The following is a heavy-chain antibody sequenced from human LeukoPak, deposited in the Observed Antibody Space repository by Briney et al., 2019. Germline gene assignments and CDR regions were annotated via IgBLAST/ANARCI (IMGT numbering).Heavy chain of an antibody. D-gene: IGHD3-16*01. J-gene: IGHJ4*02. CDR1: GYTVTIYY. Sequence: ASVKVSCKASGYTVTIYYIHWVRQAPGQGHEWMGIINPSGGSTSYAQKFQGRVTMTRDTSTSTVYMELSSLRSEDTAVYYCATDLAFGLVYFDYWGQGTLVTVSS. CDR2: INPSGGST. CDR3: ATDLAFGLVYFDY. V-gene: IGHV1-46*01.